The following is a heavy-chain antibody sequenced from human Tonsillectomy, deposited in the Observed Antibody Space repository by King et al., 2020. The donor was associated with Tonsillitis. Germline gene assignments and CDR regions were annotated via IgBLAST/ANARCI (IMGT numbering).Heavy chain of an antibody. V-gene: IGHV4-61*01. J-gene: IGHJ6*02. D-gene: IGHD3-22*01. CDR2: IYYSGST. Sequence: VQLQESGPGLVKPSETLSLTCTVSGGSVSSGSYYWSWIRQPPGKGLEWIGYIYYSGSTNYNPSLKSRVTISVETSKNQFSLKLSSVTAADTAVYYCARDYYDSSGYRHLYYYYYGMDVWGQGTTVTVSS. CDR3: ARDYYDSSGYRHLYYYYYGMDV. CDR1: GGSVSSGSYY.